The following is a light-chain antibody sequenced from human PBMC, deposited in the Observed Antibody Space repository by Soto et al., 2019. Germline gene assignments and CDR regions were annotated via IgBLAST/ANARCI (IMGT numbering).Light chain of an antibody. Sequence: EIVLTQSPGTLSLSPGERATLSCRASQSVSSSYLAWYQQKPGQAPRLLIYGASSRATGIPDWFSGSGSGTDVTLPISRLEPEDFAVYYCQQYGSSPPFTFGPGTKVDI. CDR3: QQYGSSPPFT. CDR1: QSVSSSY. CDR2: GAS. V-gene: IGKV3-20*01. J-gene: IGKJ3*01.